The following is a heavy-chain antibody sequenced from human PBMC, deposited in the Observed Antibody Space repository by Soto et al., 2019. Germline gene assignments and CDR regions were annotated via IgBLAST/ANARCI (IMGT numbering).Heavy chain of an antibody. CDR2: IEISGRAT. Sequence: VQLLESGGGLVQPGGSLRLSCIASGFSFSNYAMIWVRQAPGKGPEWVSSIEISGRATYYADAVKGRFTISRDDSKNAVYLQMNSLRDEDTAVYFCAKGDGGYFDHWGQGSLVTVSS. D-gene: IGHD3-16*01. CDR3: AKGDGGYFDH. CDR1: GFSFSNYA. V-gene: IGHV3-23*05. J-gene: IGHJ4*02.